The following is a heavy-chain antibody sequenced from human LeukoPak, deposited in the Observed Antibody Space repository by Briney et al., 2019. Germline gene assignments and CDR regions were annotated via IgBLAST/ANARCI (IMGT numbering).Heavy chain of an antibody. CDR3: ARALVPAAMTDFDY. CDR1: GGTFSSYV. D-gene: IGHD2-2*01. Sequence: SVKVSCKASGGTFSSYVISWVRQAPGQGLEWMGGIIPIFGTANYAQKFQGRVTITTDESTSTAYMELSSLRSEDTAVYYCARALVPAAMTDFDYWGQGTLVTVSS. CDR2: IIPIFGTA. V-gene: IGHV1-69*05. J-gene: IGHJ4*02.